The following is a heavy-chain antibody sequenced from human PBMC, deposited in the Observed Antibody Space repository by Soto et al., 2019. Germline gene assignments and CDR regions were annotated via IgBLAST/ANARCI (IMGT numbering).Heavy chain of an antibody. J-gene: IGHJ4*02. D-gene: IGHD6-19*01. CDR1: GFTFSAFA. Sequence: EVQLLESGGGLVQPGGSLTLSCAASGFTFSAFALSWVRQAPGEGLEWVSGIVGSGGRTYYADSVKGRFTIYRDNSKNTVYLQMSSLRAEDTAMYYCAKDPAGMYSSGWSQSFDFWGQGTQVTVSS. CDR2: IVGSGGRT. V-gene: IGHV3-23*01. CDR3: AKDPAGMYSSGWSQSFDF.